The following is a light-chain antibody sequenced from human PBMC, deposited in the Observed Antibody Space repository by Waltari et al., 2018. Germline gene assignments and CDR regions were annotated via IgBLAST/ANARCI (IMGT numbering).Light chain of an antibody. CDR3: CSYAGADTSVL. V-gene: IGLV2-11*01. J-gene: IGLJ2*01. CDR1: SSELGAFDF. CDR2: DVN. Sequence: QSALTQPRSVSGSPGQSVTISCPGTSSELGAFDFVSWYQQYPGQAPKRMIYDVNKRPPGVPDRFSASKSGNTASLTISGLLNEDEADYYCCSYAGADTSVLFGGGTTVTVL.